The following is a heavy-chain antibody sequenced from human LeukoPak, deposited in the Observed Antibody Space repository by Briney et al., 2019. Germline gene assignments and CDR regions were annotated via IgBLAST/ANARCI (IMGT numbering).Heavy chain of an antibody. CDR3: ARDHGSLGLTMIVVPFDY. CDR1: GFTFSTYN. J-gene: IGHJ4*02. CDR2: ISPTSSTI. V-gene: IGHV3-48*04. Sequence: GGSLRLSCAASGFTFSTYNMNWVRQAPGKGLEWISYISPTSSTIYYADSVKGRFTISRDNAKNSLYLQMYSLRAEDTAVYYCARDHGSLGLTMIVVPFDYWGQGTLVTVSS. D-gene: IGHD3-22*01.